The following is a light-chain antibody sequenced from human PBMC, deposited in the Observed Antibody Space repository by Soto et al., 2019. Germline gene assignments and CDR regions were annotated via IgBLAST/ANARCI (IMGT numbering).Light chain of an antibody. CDR3: QLFNRWPLI. J-gene: IGKJ4*01. V-gene: IGKV3-15*01. Sequence: EIVLTQSPAALSVSPGERATLSCWASQSVGSTLNWYQQKPGQAPRLLIYDTSIRATGIPARFSGSGSGTDFTLTTAGLQFEDFGVYNGQLFNRWPLILGGGTKVEI. CDR2: DTS. CDR1: QSVGST.